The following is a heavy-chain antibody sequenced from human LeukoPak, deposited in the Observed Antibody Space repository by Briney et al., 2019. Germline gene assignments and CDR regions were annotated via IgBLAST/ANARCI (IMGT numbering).Heavy chain of an antibody. CDR1: GFTFSRYA. CDR3: VKVSSSGSYFHY. Sequence: GGSLSRSCSASGFTFSRYAMHWVRQAPGKGLEYVSAISSNGGSTYYADSVKGRFTISRDNSRNTLHLQMSSLRVEDTAVYYCVKVSSSGSYFHYWGQGTLVTVSS. V-gene: IGHV3-64D*06. J-gene: IGHJ4*02. D-gene: IGHD3-10*01. CDR2: ISSNGGST.